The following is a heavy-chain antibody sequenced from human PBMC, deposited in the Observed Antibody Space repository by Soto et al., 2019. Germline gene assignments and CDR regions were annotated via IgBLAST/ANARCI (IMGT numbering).Heavy chain of an antibody. CDR1: GFTFSSYA. CDR3: AKDTRLLYTWIQLWLSGYFDY. J-gene: IGHJ4*02. Sequence: GGSLKLSCAASGFTFSSYAMSWVRQAPGKGLEWVSAISGSGGSTYYADSVKGRFTISRDNSKNTLYLQMNSLRAEDTAVYYCAKDTRLLYTWIQLWLSGYFDYWGQGTLVTVSS. V-gene: IGHV3-23*01. D-gene: IGHD5-18*01. CDR2: ISGSGGST.